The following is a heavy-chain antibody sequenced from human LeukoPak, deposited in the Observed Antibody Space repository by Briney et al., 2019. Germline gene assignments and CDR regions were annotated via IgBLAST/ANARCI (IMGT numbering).Heavy chain of an antibody. D-gene: IGHD5-18*01. V-gene: IGHV1-46*01. J-gene: IGHJ6*02. CDR2: INPSGGST. CDR3: ARGPLSWAGYSYGTYYGMDV. Sequence: ASVKASCKASGYTFTSYYMHWVRQAPGQGLEWMGIINPSGGSTSYAQKFQGRVTMTRDTSTSTVYMELSSLRSEDTAVYYCARGPLSWAGYSYGTYYGMDVWGQGTTVTVSS. CDR1: GYTFTSYY.